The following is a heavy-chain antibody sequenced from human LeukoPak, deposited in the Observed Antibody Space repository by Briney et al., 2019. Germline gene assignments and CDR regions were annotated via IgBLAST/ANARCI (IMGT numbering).Heavy chain of an antibody. CDR1: GYSISSGYY. CDR3: AREVRVPRSSGYLNYFDY. J-gene: IGHJ4*02. CDR2: IYHSGST. V-gene: IGHV4-38-2*02. D-gene: IGHD3-22*01. Sequence: SETLSLTCTVSGYSISSGYYWGWIRQPPGKGLEWIGSIYHSGSTYYNPSLKSRVTISVDTSKNQFSLKLSSVTAADTAVYYCAREVRVPRSSGYLNYFDYWGQGTLVTVSS.